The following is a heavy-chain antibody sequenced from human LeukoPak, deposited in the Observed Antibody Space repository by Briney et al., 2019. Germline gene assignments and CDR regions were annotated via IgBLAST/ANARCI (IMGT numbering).Heavy chain of an antibody. CDR1: GFTFSSYG. J-gene: IGHJ4*02. Sequence: GGSLRLSCAASGFTFSSYGMHWVRQAPGKGLEWVAVISYDGSNKYYADSVKGRFTISRDNSKNTLYLQMNSLRAEDTAVCYCAKDGEAGITMIVVVIPYFDYWGQGTLVTVSS. CDR2: ISYDGSNK. D-gene: IGHD3-22*01. V-gene: IGHV3-30*18. CDR3: AKDGEAGITMIVVVIPYFDY.